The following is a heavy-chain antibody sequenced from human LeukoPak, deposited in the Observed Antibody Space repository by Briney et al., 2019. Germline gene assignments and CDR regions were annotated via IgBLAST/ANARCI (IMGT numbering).Heavy chain of an antibody. Sequence: PSETLSLTCTVSGGSISSYYWSWIRQPPGKGLEWIGYIYYSGSTNYNPSLKSRVTIPVDTSKNQFSLKLSSVTAADTAVYYCARDGVPLTVTTYRYFDLWGRGTLVTVSS. D-gene: IGHD4-17*01. CDR2: IYYSGST. V-gene: IGHV4-59*01. CDR1: GGSISSYY. CDR3: ARDGVPLTVTTYRYFDL. J-gene: IGHJ2*01.